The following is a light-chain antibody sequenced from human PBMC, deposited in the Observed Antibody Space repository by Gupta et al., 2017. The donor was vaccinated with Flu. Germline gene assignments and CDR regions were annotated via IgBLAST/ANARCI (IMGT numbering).Light chain of an antibody. V-gene: IGLV4-69*01. CDR2: VDSDGNH. Sequence: QLVVTQSPPASAPLGASVKLPCTLSSGHNNYAIAWHQQQPGTCPRCLMKVDSDGNHSTGDGISDRFSGSASGAERYLSISSSQAEDEADYDFHTWVAGLGVFGGGTRLTVL. CDR3: HTWVAGLGV. CDR1: SGHNNYA. J-gene: IGLJ2*01.